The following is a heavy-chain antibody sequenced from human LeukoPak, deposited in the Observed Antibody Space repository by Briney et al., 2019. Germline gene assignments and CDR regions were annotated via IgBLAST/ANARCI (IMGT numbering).Heavy chain of an antibody. CDR2: IYYSGST. J-gene: IGHJ6*03. Sequence: PSETLSLTCTVSGGSISSSSYYWGWIRQPPGKGLEWIGSIYYSGSTNYNPSLKSRVTISVDTSKNQFSLKLSSVTAADTAVYYCARTLWSGYYSYYYYYMDVWGKGTTVTVSS. CDR3: ARTLWSGYYSYYYYYMDV. D-gene: IGHD3-3*01. V-gene: IGHV4-39*07. CDR1: GGSISSSSYY.